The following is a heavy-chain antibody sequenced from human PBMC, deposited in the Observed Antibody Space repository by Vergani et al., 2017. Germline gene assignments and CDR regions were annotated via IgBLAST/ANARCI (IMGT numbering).Heavy chain of an antibody. CDR3: ARVNTETNGHLYYCYYMDV. D-gene: IGHD4-11*01. V-gene: IGHV4-34*01. CDR1: GGSFTSYH. Sequence: QVQLQQWGGGLLKPSETLSLTCVVNGGSFTSYHWTWIRQSPGEGLGWVGDIDHTGRPDYNPSLKSRLTMSVDKSRDQLSLTLNSVTATDTAIYFCARVNTETNGHLYYCYYMDVWGQGAAVTVS. J-gene: IGHJ6*03. CDR2: IDHTGRP.